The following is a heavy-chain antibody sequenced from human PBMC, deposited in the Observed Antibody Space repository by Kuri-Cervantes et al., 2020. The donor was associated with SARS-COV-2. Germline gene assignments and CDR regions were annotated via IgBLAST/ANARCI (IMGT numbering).Heavy chain of an antibody. Sequence: ESLKISCAVYGGSLSGHYWSWIRQPPGKGLEWIGEISHSGNTNYNPSLKSRLSISLDTSKNQFSLKLSSVTAADTAVYYCARGCNRITIFGVINIPAAENWFDPWGQRTLVIVSS. J-gene: IGHJ5*02. CDR1: GGSLSGHY. D-gene: IGHD3-3*01. CDR3: ARGCNRITIFGVINIPAAENWFDP. V-gene: IGHV4-34*01. CDR2: ISHSGNT.